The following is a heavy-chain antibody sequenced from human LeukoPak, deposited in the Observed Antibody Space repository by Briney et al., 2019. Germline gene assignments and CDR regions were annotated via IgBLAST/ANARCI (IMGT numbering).Heavy chain of an antibody. V-gene: IGHV4-39*01. J-gene: IGHJ3*02. D-gene: IGHD5-12*01. Sequence: PSETLSLTCTVSGGSISSSSYYWGWIRQPPGKGLEWIGSIYYSGSTYYNPSLKSRVTISVDTSKNQFSLKLSSVTAADTAVYYCARVPRGSGYDVEDAFDIWGQETMVTVSS. CDR3: ARVPRGSGYDVEDAFDI. CDR1: GGSISSSSYY. CDR2: IYYSGST.